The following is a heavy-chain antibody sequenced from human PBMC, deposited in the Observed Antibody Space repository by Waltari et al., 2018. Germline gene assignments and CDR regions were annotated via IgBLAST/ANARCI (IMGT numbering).Heavy chain of an antibody. Sequence: QVQLQESGPGLVKPSETLSLTCTVSGGSISSYYWSWVRQPAWKGLEWIGRIYASGSTNYNPSLRSRVTMSVDTSKNHFSLRLTSVTAADTAVYYCARDRCNSTSCLSRGAFDIWGQGTMVTVSS. CDR2: IYASGST. J-gene: IGHJ3*02. D-gene: IGHD2-2*01. V-gene: IGHV4-4*07. CDR3: ARDRCNSTSCLSRGAFDI. CDR1: GGSISSYY.